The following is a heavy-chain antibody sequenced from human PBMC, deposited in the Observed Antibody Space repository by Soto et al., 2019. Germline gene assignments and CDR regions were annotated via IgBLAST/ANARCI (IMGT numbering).Heavy chain of an antibody. CDR1: GGSISSGGYY. CDR3: ARDLWGYCGTDCYPLDV. Sequence: PSETLSLTCTVSGGSISSGGYYWSWFRQHPGKGLEWIGYIYYSGSTYYNPSLKSRVTISVDTSKNQFSLKLNSVTAADTAVYYCARDLWGYCGTDCYPLDVWGQGTTVTVSS. CDR2: IYYSGST. V-gene: IGHV4-31*03. J-gene: IGHJ6*02. D-gene: IGHD2-21*02.